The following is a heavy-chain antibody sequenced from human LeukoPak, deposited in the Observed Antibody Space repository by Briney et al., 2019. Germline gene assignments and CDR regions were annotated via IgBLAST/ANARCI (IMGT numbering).Heavy chain of an antibody. J-gene: IGHJ1*01. CDR1: GFSLSENW. CDR2: IDEFGRAT. D-gene: IGHD3-10*01. V-gene: IGHV3-74*01. CDR3: TRDLVLGSGSYGH. Sequence: PGGSLRLSCAASGFSLSENWVHWVRQAPGQGLVWVSRIDEFGRATFYADSVKGRFTISRDDATNTVYLQMNSLRADDTAIYFCTRDLVLGSGSYGHWGQGTLVTVSA.